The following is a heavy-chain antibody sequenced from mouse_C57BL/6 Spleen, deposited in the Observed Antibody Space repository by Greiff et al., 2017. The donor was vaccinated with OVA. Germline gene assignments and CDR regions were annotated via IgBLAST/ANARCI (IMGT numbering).Heavy chain of an antibody. CDR1: GYTFTSYW. V-gene: IGHV1-64*01. Sequence: QVQLQQPGAELVKPGASVKLSCKASGYTFTSYWMHWVKQRPGQGLEWIGMIHPNSGSTNYNEKFKSKATLTVDKSSSTAYMQLSSLTSEDSAVYYCARSGDGYCVRMGYAMDYWGQGTSVTVSS. D-gene: IGHD2-3*01. CDR3: ARSGDGYCVRMGYAMDY. CDR2: IHPNSGST. J-gene: IGHJ4*01.